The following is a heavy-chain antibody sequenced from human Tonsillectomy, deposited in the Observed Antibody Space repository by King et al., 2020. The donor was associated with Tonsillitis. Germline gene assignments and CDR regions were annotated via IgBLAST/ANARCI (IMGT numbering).Heavy chain of an antibody. CDR1: GFTFSSYP. Sequence: VQLVESGGGVVQPGRFLRLSCAASGFTFSSYPMHWVRQAPGKGLEWVAVIAYDGSNKYYADSVKGRFTISRDNSKNTLFLQMSSLRAEDTAVYYCARQSLASEDSSSWYEPFDSWGQGTLVSVSS. V-gene: IGHV3-30*04. J-gene: IGHJ4*02. CDR2: IAYDGSNK. CDR3: ARQSLASEDSSSWYEPFDS. D-gene: IGHD6-13*01.